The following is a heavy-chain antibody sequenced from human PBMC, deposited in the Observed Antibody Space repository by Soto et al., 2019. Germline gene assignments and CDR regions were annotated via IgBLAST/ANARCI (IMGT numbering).Heavy chain of an antibody. CDR1: GGSISSYY. V-gene: IGHV4-59*08. Sequence: SETLSLTCTVSGGSISSYYWSWIRQPPGKGLEWIGYIYYSGSTNYNPSLKSRVTISVDTSKNQFSLKLKSVTAADTAIYYCARRTVNIRTFYSGLKTHCFDYWGQGAPVTVSS. J-gene: IGHJ4*02. D-gene: IGHD6-19*01. CDR2: IYYSGST. CDR3: ARRTVNIRTFYSGLKTHCFDY.